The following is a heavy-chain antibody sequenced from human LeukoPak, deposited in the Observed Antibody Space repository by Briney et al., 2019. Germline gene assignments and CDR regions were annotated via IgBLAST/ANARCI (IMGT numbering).Heavy chain of an antibody. Sequence: ASVKVSFKASGYTFTTYGISWVRQAPGQGPEWMGWISAYNGNTNYAQKLQGRVTMTTDTSTNTAYMELRSLRSDDTAVYYCARKGLYDSSGYYQSDYWGQGTLVTVSS. J-gene: IGHJ4*02. CDR1: GYTFTTYG. D-gene: IGHD3-22*01. V-gene: IGHV1-18*01. CDR3: ARKGLYDSSGYYQSDY. CDR2: ISAYNGNT.